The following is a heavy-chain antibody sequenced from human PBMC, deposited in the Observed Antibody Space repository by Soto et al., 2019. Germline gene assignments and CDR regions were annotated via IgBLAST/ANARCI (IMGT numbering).Heavy chain of an antibody. Sequence: GESLKISCKGSGYSFAGYWITWVRQMPGKGLEWMGSIYPGDSDTTYSPSIQGQVTISADKSSTTVYLQWNTLKASDTAMYYCAKTDGYEVEYWGQGTQVTVSS. CDR3: AKTDGYEVEY. D-gene: IGHD5-18*01. J-gene: IGHJ4*02. CDR1: GYSFAGYW. V-gene: IGHV5-51*01. CDR2: IYPGDSDT.